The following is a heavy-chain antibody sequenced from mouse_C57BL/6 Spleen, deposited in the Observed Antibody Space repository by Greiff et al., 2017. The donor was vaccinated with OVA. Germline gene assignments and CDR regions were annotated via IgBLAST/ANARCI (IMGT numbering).Heavy chain of an antibody. CDR1: GFTFSDYG. CDR3: ASGLGFDY. J-gene: IGHJ2*01. V-gene: IGHV5-17*01. D-gene: IGHD4-1*01. Sequence: VQLQQSGGGLVKPGGSLKLSCAASGFTFSDYGMHWVRQAPEKGLEWVAYISSGSSTIYYADTVKGRFTIARDNAKNTLFLQMTSLRSEDAAMYYCASGLGFDYWGQGTTLTVSS. CDR2: ISSGSSTI.